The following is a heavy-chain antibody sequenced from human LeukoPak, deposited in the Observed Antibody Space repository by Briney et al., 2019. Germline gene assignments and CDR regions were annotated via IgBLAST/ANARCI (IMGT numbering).Heavy chain of an antibody. D-gene: IGHD1-14*01. V-gene: IGHV3-48*03. J-gene: IGHJ6*02. Sequence: QPGGSLRLSCAASGFTFSSYEMNWVRQAPGKGLEWVSYISSSGSTIYYADSVKGRFTISRDNAKSSLYLQMNSLRAEDTAVYYCARNRTRYGMDVWGQGTTVTVSS. CDR1: GFTFSSYE. CDR3: ARNRTRYGMDV. CDR2: ISSSGSTI.